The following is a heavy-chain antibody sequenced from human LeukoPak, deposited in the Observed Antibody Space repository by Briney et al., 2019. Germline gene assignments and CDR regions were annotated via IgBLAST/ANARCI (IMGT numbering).Heavy chain of an antibody. J-gene: IGHJ6*03. CDR3: TTEHYYYYYMDV. V-gene: IGHV3-15*01. CDR2: IKSKTDGGTT. Sequence: GGSLRLSCAASVCTFSGAWRSWVCQAPGKGLEWVGRIKSKTDGGTTDYAATEKGRFTILRDDSKYTLYLQLNSLETKDTDVYYWTTEHYYYYYMDVWGRGTTVTVSS. CDR1: VCTFSGAW.